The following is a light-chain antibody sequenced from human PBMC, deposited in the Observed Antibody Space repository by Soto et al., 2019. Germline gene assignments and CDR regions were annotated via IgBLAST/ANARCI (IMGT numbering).Light chain of an antibody. J-gene: IGKJ4*01. V-gene: IGKV3-11*01. CDR1: QSVRSY. CDR3: QQRSSWPLT. CDR2: DTS. Sequence: EIVLTQSPATLSLSPGERATLSCRASQSVRSYLACYQQKPGQAPRLLIYDTSNKATGIPARFSGSGPGTDFTLTISSLETEDFAVYYCQQRSSWPLTFGGGTKVE.